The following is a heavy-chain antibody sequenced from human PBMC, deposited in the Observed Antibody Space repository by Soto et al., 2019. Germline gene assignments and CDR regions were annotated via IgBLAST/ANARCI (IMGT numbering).Heavy chain of an antibody. V-gene: IGHV3-23*01. CDR1: GFTFSSYA. CDR3: AKDTSYYDFWSGPILYYFDY. J-gene: IGHJ4*02. Sequence: EVQLLESGGGLVQPGGSLRLSCAASGFTFSSYAMSWVRQAPGKGLEWVSAISGSGGSTYYADSVKGRFTISRDNSKNTLYLQMNSLRAEDTAVYYCAKDTSYYDFWSGPILYYFDYWGQGTLVTVSS. D-gene: IGHD3-3*01. CDR2: ISGSGGST.